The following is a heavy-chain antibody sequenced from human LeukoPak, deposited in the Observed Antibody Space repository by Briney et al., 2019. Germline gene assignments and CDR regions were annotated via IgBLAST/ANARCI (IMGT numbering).Heavy chain of an antibody. CDR1: GGSISSSSYY. CDR3: ARDSSGGPPWYYYGMDV. D-gene: IGHD6-19*01. CDR2: IYYSGST. J-gene: IGHJ6*02. Sequence: SETLSLTCTVSGGSISSSSYYWGWIRQPPGKGLEWIGSIYYSGSTYYNPSLKSRVTISVDTSKNQFSLKLSSVTAADTAVYYCARDSSGGPPWYYYGMDVWGQGTTVTVSS. V-gene: IGHV4-39*07.